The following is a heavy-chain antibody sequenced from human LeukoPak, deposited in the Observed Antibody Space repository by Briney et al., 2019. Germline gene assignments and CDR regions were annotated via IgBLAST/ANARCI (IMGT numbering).Heavy chain of an antibody. J-gene: IGHJ4*02. D-gene: IGHD2-21*02. CDR2: IYSGGST. CDR3: AGNKLYCGGDCYLDY. CDR1: GFTVSSNY. Sequence: PGGSLRLSRAASGFTVSSNYMSWVRQAPGKGLEWVSVIYSGGSTYYADSVKGRFTISRDNSKNTLYLQMNSLRAEDTAVYYCAGNKLYCGGDCYLDYWGQGTLVTVSS. V-gene: IGHV3-66*01.